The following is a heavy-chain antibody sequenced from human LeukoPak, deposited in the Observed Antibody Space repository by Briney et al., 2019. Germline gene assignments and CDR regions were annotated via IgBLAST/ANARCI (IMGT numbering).Heavy chain of an antibody. CDR2: TYYRAKWYN. Sequence: SQTLSLTCAISGGTVYSNSAAWNWIRQSPSRGLEWLGRTYYRAKWYNDYAESVESRIAVNPGTSKNQFSLQLHSVTPEDSAVYYCARLYSSASFVGFDSWGQGTLVTVSS. V-gene: IGHV6-1*01. D-gene: IGHD6-19*01. J-gene: IGHJ4*02. CDR1: GGTVYSNSAA. CDR3: ARLYSSASFVGFDS.